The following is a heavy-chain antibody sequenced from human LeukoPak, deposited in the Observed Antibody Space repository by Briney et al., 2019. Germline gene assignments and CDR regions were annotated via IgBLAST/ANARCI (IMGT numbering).Heavy chain of an antibody. D-gene: IGHD3-3*01. J-gene: IGHJ4*02. V-gene: IGHV3-7*03. CDR1: GFTFSSYA. Sequence: PGGSLRLSCAASGFTFSSYAMHWVRQAPGKGLEWVANIKLDGSEKNYVDSVKGRFTISRDNTKSSLYLQMNSLRAEDTAVFYCARDQYDTWSRRGNFDSWGQGTLVIVSS. CDR2: IKLDGSEK. CDR3: ARDQYDTWSRRGNFDS.